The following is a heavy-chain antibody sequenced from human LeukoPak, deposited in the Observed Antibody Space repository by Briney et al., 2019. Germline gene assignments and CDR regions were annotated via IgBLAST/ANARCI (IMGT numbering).Heavy chain of an antibody. Sequence: SVKVSCKASGGTFSSYAISWVRQAPGQGLEWMGGIIPIFGTANYAQKFQGRVTITADESTSTAYMELSSLRFEDTAVYYCARERSEGIQRGYYFDYWGQGTLVTVSS. V-gene: IGHV1-69*13. CDR2: IIPIFGTA. CDR3: ARERSEGIQRGYYFDY. J-gene: IGHJ4*02. D-gene: IGHD5-18*01. CDR1: GGTFSSYA.